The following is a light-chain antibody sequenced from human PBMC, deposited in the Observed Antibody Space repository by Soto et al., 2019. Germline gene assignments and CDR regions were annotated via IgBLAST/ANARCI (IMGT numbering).Light chain of an antibody. Sequence: DIQMTQSPSTLSASVGDRVTITCRASQSISSWLAWYQQKPGKAPKLLNYKESSFESGVPSRFSGSGSATESNLALRSLQADDFVSYYCQQYSSYSVSFDQWIKVAIK. CDR2: KES. CDR1: QSISSW. J-gene: IGKJ1*01. V-gene: IGKV1-5*03. CDR3: QQYSSYSVS.